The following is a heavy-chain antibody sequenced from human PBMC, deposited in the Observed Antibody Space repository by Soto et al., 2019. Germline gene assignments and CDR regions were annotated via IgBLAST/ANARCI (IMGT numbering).Heavy chain of an antibody. D-gene: IGHD2-21*02. CDR3: VHSRCGGDCLQSYSSHYYYGMDI. Sequence: QITLKESGPTLVKPTQTLTLTCTFSGFSLSTGGMGVGWIRQPPGKALEWLALIYLYGDRRYSPSLMNRLTIAKDTSKNQVVLTMTNMDPVDTATYYCVHSRCGGDCLQSYSSHYYYGMDIWGQGTTVTVSS. J-gene: IGHJ6*02. CDR2: IYLYGDR. V-gene: IGHV2-5*01. CDR1: GFSLSTGGMG.